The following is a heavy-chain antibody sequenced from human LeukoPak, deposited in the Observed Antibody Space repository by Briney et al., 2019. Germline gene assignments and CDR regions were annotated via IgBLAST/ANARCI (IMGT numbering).Heavy chain of an antibody. Sequence: PGRSLRLSCEASGFTFDDYAMHWVRQAPGKGLEWVSGISWNSGNIGYADSVKGRFTISRDNAKNSLYLQMNSLRAEDTALYYCAKDVGSSGFYYFDYWGQGTLSPSPQ. D-gene: IGHD6-19*01. J-gene: IGHJ4*02. CDR3: AKDVGSSGFYYFDY. CDR2: ISWNSGNI. V-gene: IGHV3-9*01. CDR1: GFTFDDYA.